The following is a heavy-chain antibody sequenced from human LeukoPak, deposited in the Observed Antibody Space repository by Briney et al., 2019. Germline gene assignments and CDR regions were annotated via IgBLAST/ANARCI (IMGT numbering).Heavy chain of an antibody. CDR2: IWYDGANE. CDR1: EFIFGNYG. CDR3: ARDRETRQWLSYYFEY. J-gene: IGHJ4*02. D-gene: IGHD6-19*01. V-gene: IGHV3-33*01. Sequence: GTSLRLSCAASEFIFGNYGIHWVRQAPGKGLEWVAVIWYDGANEYYADSVKGRFTVSRDNFKNTAYLRMNSLRVEDTAVYFCARDRETRQWLSYYFEYWGQGTLVTVSS.